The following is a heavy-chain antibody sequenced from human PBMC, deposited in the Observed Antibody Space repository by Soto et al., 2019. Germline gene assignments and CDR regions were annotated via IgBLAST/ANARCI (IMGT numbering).Heavy chain of an antibody. CDR3: ARGLGYYYYGMDV. Sequence: QVQLVESGGGVVQPGRSLRLSCAASGFTFSNYAMHWVRQAPGKGLEWVAVISYEGRNTYYADSVKGRFTMSRYNSKNTMSLQMNNLRADDTAVYYCARGLGYYYYGMDVWGQGTTVTVSS. D-gene: IGHD3-16*01. CDR1: GFTFSNYA. CDR2: ISYEGRNT. J-gene: IGHJ6*02. V-gene: IGHV3-30*04.